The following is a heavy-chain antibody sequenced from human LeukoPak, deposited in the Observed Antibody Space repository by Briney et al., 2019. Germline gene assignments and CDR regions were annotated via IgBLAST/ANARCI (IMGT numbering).Heavy chain of an antibody. J-gene: IGHJ5*02. V-gene: IGHV3-33*06. CDR2: IWYDGSNK. CDR1: GFTFSSYG. CDR3: AKTLHGYEHGGGAFDP. D-gene: IGHD1-1*01. Sequence: GRSLRLSCAASGFTFSSYGMHWVRQAPGKGLEWVAVIWYDGSNKYYADSVKGRFTISRDNSKNSLYLQMNSLRAEDTAAYYCAKTLHGYEHGGGAFDPWGQGTLVTVSS.